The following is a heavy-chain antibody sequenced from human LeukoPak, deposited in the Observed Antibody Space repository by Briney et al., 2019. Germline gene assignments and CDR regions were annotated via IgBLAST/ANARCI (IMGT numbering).Heavy chain of an antibody. Sequence: ASVKVSCKASGYTFANYGISWVRQAPGQGLEWMAWISTYDGNTNYAEKFQGGVTLTTDTSTTTAYMELRSLRSDDTAVYYCARDRDPYYYDSSGYADYWGQGTLLTVSS. D-gene: IGHD3-22*01. V-gene: IGHV1-18*01. CDR1: GYTFANYG. J-gene: IGHJ4*02. CDR2: ISTYDGNT. CDR3: ARDRDPYYYDSSGYADY.